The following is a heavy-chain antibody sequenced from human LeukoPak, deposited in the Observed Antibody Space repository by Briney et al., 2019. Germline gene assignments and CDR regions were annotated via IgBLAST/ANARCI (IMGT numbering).Heavy chain of an antibody. CDR3: ARDDSGAFDI. Sequence: GSLRLSCAASGFTFSSYSMNWVRQAPGKGLEWVSSISSSSSYLYYADSVKGRFTISRDNAKNSLYLQMNSLRAEDTAVYYCARDDSGAFDIWGQGTMVTVSS. CDR2: ISSSSSYL. V-gene: IGHV3-21*01. D-gene: IGHD1-26*01. CDR1: GFTFSSYS. J-gene: IGHJ3*02.